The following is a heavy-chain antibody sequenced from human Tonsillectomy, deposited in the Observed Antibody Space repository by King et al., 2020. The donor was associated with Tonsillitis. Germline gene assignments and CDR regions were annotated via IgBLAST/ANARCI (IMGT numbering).Heavy chain of an antibody. V-gene: IGHV3-48*01. J-gene: IGHJ4*02. D-gene: IGHD1-20*01. CDR1: GFTFSTYS. Sequence: VQLVESGGGLVQPGGSLRLSCVASGFTFSTYSMNWVRQAPGKGLEWVSYISVSPSPITYADSVKGRFTISRDNAKNTLYLKMNSLRAEDTAVYYCARDHNWAFDYWGQGLLVTVSS. CDR3: ARDHNWAFDY. CDR2: ISVSPSPI.